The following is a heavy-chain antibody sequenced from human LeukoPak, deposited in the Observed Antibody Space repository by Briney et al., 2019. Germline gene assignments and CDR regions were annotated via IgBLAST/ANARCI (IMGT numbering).Heavy chain of an antibody. CDR3: AKLTQSSAATQDY. D-gene: IGHD3-9*01. CDR2: ISGSGGST. Sequence: PGGSLRLSCAASGFTFSSYAMSWVRQAPGKGLEWVSAISGSGGSTYYADSVKGRFTISRDNSKNTLYLQINRLRAEDTAVYSCAKLTQSSAATQDYWGQGTLVTVSS. J-gene: IGHJ4*02. CDR1: GFTFSSYA. V-gene: IGHV3-23*01.